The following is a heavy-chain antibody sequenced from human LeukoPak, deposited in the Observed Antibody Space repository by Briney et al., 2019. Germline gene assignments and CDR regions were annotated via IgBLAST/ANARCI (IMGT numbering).Heavy chain of an antibody. Sequence: ASVRVSCKASGYTFTGYYIHWVRQAPGQGLEWMGWINPHSGGTNYAQKFQGGVTMARDTSITTAYMELSSLRSDDTAVYYCARDRLRSHMDVWGKGTTVTVSS. CDR2: INPHSGGT. CDR1: GYTFTGYY. D-gene: IGHD3-3*01. V-gene: IGHV1-2*02. CDR3: ARDRLRSHMDV. J-gene: IGHJ6*03.